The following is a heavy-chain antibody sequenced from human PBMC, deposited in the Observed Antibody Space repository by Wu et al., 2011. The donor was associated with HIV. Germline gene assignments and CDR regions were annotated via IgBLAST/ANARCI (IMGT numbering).Heavy chain of an antibody. CDR3: ARDHGGGDI. J-gene: IGHJ3*02. V-gene: IGHV1-69*14. CDR2: LIPLFGAT. Sequence: QVQLVQSGAEVKKPGSSVKVSCKTSGGSFSRYSFSWVRQAPGQGLEWMGGLIPLFGATDYAQKFQGRITISADTSTTTVYMDLRSLRSDDTAVYFCARDHGGGDIWGQGTMVTVSS. D-gene: IGHD2-15*01. CDR1: GGSFSRYS.